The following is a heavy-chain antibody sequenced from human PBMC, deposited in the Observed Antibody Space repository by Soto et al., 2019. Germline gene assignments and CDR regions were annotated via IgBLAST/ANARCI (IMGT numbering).Heavy chain of an antibody. V-gene: IGHV1-24*01. CDR1: EYTITDLS. CDR2: FDPDDEET. J-gene: IGHJ4*02. CDR3: ATRGALVGASRVGY. Sequence: ASVKVSCKISEYTITDLSIHWVRQAPGKGLEWMGGFDPDDEETIYAQRFQGRVTMTEDTSTDTAYMELSSLRSEDTAVYYCATRGALVGASRVGYWGQGPLVTVSS. D-gene: IGHD1-26*01.